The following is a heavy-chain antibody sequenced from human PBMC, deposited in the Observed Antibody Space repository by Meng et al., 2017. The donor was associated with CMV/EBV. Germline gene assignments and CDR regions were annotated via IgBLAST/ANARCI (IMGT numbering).Heavy chain of an antibody. Sequence: QITLKESCPTLVKPTQTLTLTFTLSGFSLSTSGVGVGWIRQPPGKALEWLALIYWDDDKRYSPSLKSRLTITKDTSKNQVVLTMTNMDPVDTATYYCARIAAAGRFDYWGQGTLVTVSS. V-gene: IGHV2-5*02. D-gene: IGHD6-13*01. CDR2: IYWDDDK. CDR1: GFSLSTSGVG. J-gene: IGHJ4*02. CDR3: ARIAAAGRFDY.